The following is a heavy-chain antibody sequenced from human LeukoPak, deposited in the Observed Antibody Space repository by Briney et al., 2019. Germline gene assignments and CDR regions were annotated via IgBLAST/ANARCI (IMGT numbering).Heavy chain of an antibody. Sequence: PGGSLRLSCAASRFTFSTYGMNWVRQTPGKGLEWVSAISGSGNRAYYADSVKGCFTISRDNSKNMLYLQMNSLRAEDTALYYCAEDADISVELVVITSFDSWGQGTLVTVSS. CDR1: RFTFSTYG. J-gene: IGHJ4*02. CDR2: ISGSGNRA. D-gene: IGHD3-22*01. V-gene: IGHV3-23*01. CDR3: AEDADISVELVVITSFDS.